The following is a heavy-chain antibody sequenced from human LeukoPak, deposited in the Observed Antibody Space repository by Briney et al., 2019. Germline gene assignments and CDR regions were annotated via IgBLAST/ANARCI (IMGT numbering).Heavy chain of an antibody. D-gene: IGHD5-12*01. CDR1: GFIFNDYT. Sequence: GGSLRLSCAASGFIFNDYTMHWVRQAPGKGLEWVAVISYDGSNKYYADSVKGRFTISRYNSKNTLYLQMNSLRAEDTAVYYCAKERRGYSGYGPPDYWGQGTLVTVSS. J-gene: IGHJ4*02. CDR2: ISYDGSNK. V-gene: IGHV3-30*04. CDR3: AKERRGYSGYGPPDY.